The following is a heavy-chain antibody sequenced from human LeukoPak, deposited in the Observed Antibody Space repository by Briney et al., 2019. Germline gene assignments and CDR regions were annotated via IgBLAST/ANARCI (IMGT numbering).Heavy chain of an antibody. CDR1: GYSISDGYY. Sequence: SETLSLTCDVSGYSISDGYYWGWIRQPPGKGLVWIGTIPHSGNTYYNPSLRRRSAMSIDTSKNQFSLKLTSVTAADTGVYYCVRDLVVHGLTPPNWFDPWGQGILVTVSS. D-gene: IGHD2-8*01. CDR2: IPHSGNT. J-gene: IGHJ5*02. CDR3: VRDLVVHGLTPPNWFDP. V-gene: IGHV4-38-2*02.